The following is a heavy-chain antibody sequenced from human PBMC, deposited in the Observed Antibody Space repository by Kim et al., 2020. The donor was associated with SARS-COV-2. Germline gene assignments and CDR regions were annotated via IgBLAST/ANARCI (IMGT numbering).Heavy chain of an antibody. J-gene: IGHJ4*02. Sequence: GGSLRLSCAASGFTFSSYAMHWVHQAPGKGLEYVSAISSNGGSTYYANSVKGRFTISRDNSKNTLYLQMGSLRAEDMAVYYCARGTYDSSGYYVYWGQGTLVTVSS. V-gene: IGHV3-64*01. CDR1: GFTFSSYA. D-gene: IGHD3-22*01. CDR3: ARGTYDSSGYYVY. CDR2: ISSNGGST.